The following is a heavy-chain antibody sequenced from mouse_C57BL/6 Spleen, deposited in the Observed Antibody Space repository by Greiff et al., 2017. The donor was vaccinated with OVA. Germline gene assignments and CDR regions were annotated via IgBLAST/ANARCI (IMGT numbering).Heavy chain of an antibody. D-gene: IGHD1-1*01. CDR1: GFTFSNYW. Sequence: EVKLEESGGGLVQPGGSMKLSCVASGFTFSNYWMNWVRQSPEKGLEWVAQIRLKSDNYATHYAESVKGRFTISRDDSKSSVYLQMNNLRAEDTGIYYCTGSTVVARDYFDYWGQGTTLTVSS. J-gene: IGHJ2*01. V-gene: IGHV6-3*01. CDR2: IRLKSDNYAT. CDR3: TGSTVVARDYFDY.